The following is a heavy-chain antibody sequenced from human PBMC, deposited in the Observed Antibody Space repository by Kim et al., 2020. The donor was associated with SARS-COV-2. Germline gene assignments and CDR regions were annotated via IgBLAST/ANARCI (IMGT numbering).Heavy chain of an antibody. CDR3: ASGQLLLDPDAFDI. D-gene: IGHD2-2*01. Sequence: SPSFQGQVTISADKSISTAYLQWSSLKASDTAMYYCASGQLLLDPDAFDIWGQGTMVTVSS. V-gene: IGHV5-51*01. J-gene: IGHJ3*02.